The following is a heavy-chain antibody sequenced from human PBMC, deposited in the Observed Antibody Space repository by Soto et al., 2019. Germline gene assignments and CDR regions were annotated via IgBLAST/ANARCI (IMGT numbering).Heavy chain of an antibody. CDR3: ARGPAVAGFFDY. D-gene: IGHD6-19*01. CDR1: GGSFSGYY. Sequence: QVQLQQWGAGLLKPSETLSLTCAVYGGSFSGYYWSWIRQPPGKGLEWIGKINHSGSTNYNPSLKSRVAISVDTSKNQFSLKLSAVTAADTAVYYCARGPAVAGFFDYWGQGTLVTVSS. V-gene: IGHV4-34*01. J-gene: IGHJ4*02. CDR2: INHSGST.